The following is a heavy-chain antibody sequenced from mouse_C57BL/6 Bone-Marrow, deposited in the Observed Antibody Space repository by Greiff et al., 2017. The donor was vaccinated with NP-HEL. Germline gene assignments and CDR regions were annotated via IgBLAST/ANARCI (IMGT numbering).Heavy chain of an antibody. CDR3: AIDSSGSLYYYAMDY. Sequence: VHLVESGAELVRPGASVTLSCKASGYTFTDYYINWVKQRPGQGLEWIGKIGPGSGSTYYNEKFKGKATLTADKSSSTAYMQLSSLTSEDSAVYFCAIDSSGSLYYYAMDYWGQGTSVTVSS. CDR2: IGPGSGST. CDR1: GYTFTDYY. D-gene: IGHD3-2*02. J-gene: IGHJ4*01. V-gene: IGHV1-77*01.